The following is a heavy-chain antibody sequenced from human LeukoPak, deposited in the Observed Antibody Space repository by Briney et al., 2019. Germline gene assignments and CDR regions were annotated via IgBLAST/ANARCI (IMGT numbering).Heavy chain of an antibody. CDR1: GFTFSSYG. Sequence: AGGSLRLSCAASGFTFSSYGMHWVRQAPGKGLEWVAFIRYDGSNKYYADSVKGRFTISRDNSKNTLYLQMNSLRAEDTAVYYCAKDPGYGDYGADYWGQGTLVTVSS. J-gene: IGHJ4*02. D-gene: IGHD4-17*01. CDR3: AKDPGYGDYGADY. CDR2: IRYDGSNK. V-gene: IGHV3-30*02.